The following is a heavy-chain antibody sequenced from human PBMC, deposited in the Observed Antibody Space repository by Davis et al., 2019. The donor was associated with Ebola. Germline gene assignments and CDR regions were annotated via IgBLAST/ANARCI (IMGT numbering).Heavy chain of an antibody. CDR1: GFTFYSHG. CDR2: ISSSGGST. Sequence: PGGSLRLSCAASGFTFYSHGMSRVRHAPGKGLEWVSHISSSGGSTRYADSVKGRFTISRDNSKNTLYLQMNSLRGEDTAVYYCAKDRGFNWFDPWGQGTLVTVSS. V-gene: IGHV3-23*01. D-gene: IGHD3-16*01. CDR3: AKDRGFNWFDP. J-gene: IGHJ5*02.